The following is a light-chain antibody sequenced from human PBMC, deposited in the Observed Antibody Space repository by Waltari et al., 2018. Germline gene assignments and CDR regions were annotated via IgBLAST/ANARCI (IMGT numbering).Light chain of an antibody. CDR3: AAWDDSLSGFWV. Sequence: QSVLTQPPSASGTPGQRVTISCSGSSSNIGSNYVYWYQQLPGTAPKLLIFRNNQRPSGFPDRFSVSRSGTSASLAISGLRSDDEADYYCAAWDDSLSGFWVFGGGTKLTVL. CDR2: RNN. J-gene: IGLJ3*02. CDR1: SSNIGSNY. V-gene: IGLV1-47*01.